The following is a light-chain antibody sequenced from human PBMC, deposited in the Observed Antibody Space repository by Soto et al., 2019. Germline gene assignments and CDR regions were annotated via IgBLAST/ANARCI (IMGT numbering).Light chain of an antibody. CDR1: QSVLYSSNNKNY. J-gene: IGKJ4*01. V-gene: IGKV4-1*01. CDR3: QQYYSTPLT. CDR2: WAS. Sequence: DIVMTQSPDSLAVSLGERATINCKSSQSVLYSSNNKNYLAWYQQKPGQPPKRLIYWASTRESGVPDRFSGSGSGTDFTLTISSLQAEDVAVYYCQQYYSTPLTFGGGTKV.